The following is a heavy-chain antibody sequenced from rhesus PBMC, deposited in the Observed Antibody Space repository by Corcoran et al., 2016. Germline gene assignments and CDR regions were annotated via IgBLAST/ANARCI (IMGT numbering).Heavy chain of an antibody. Sequence: QVQLQESGPGLVKPSETLPLTCAVSGASTSSNYWTWIRHHTGKGREWIGYIYGGSGSTSYNPSLKSRVTISKDTSKNQFSLKLSSVTAADTAVYYCARGGGSSYSQLPYGLDSWGQGVVVTVSS. D-gene: IGHD6-43*01. J-gene: IGHJ6*01. V-gene: IGHV4-147*01. CDR2: IYGGSGST. CDR1: GASTSSNY. CDR3: ARGGGSSYSQLPYGLDS.